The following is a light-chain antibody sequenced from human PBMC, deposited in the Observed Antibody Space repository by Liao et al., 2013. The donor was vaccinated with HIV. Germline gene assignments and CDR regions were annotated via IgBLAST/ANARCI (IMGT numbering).Light chain of an antibody. J-gene: IGLJ3*02. Sequence: SYVLTQPPSVSVAPGQTATITCGGDNLQRKSVHWYQQRPGQAPVVVIQYDSDRPSGIPERFSASNSGDTATLTISGTQALDEADYYCQAFDNSAGWVFGGGTKLAVL. V-gene: IGLV3-21*01. CDR3: QAFDNSAGWV. CDR2: YDS. CDR1: NLQRKS.